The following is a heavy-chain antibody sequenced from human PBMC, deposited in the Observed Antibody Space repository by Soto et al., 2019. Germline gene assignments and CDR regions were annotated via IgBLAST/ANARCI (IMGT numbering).Heavy chain of an antibody. J-gene: IGHJ6*02. CDR3: ARGRRGLRYYYYGMDV. Sequence: SETLSLTCAVYGGSFSGYYWSWIRQPPGKWLEWIGEINHSGSTNYNPSLKSRVTISVDTSKNQFSLKLSSVTAADTAVYYCARGRRGLRYYYYGMDVWGQGXTVTVYS. D-gene: IGHD5-12*01. CDR2: INHSGST. V-gene: IGHV4-34*01. CDR1: GGSFSGYY.